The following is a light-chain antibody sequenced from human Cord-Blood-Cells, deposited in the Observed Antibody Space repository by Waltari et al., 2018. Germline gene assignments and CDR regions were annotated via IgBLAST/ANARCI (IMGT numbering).Light chain of an antibody. Sequence: QSALTQPRSVSGSPGQSVTISCTGTSRDVGGYNYVSWYQQHPGKAPKLMIYDVSKRPSGVPDRFSGSKSGNTASLTISGLQAEDEADYYCCSYAGSYTFAVVFGGGTKLTVL. CDR1: SRDVGGYNY. CDR2: DVS. J-gene: IGLJ2*01. CDR3: CSYAGSYTFAVV. V-gene: IGLV2-11*01.